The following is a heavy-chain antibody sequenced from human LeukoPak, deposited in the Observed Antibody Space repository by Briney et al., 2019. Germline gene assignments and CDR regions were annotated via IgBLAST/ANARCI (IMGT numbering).Heavy chain of an antibody. J-gene: IGHJ4*02. Sequence: GGSLRLSCVVSGFPFRNYWMSWVRQTPGRGLQWVANINLDGTEKSYVESVKGRFTISRDNAKNSLYLQMNSLRAEDTAVYYCARVSLYYGSGTYYPPDYWGQGTLVTVSS. D-gene: IGHD3-10*01. CDR1: GFPFRNYW. CDR2: INLDGTEK. CDR3: ARVSLYYGSGTYYPPDY. V-gene: IGHV3-7*01.